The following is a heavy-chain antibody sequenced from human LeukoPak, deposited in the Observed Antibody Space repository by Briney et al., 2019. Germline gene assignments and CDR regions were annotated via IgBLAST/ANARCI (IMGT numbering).Heavy chain of an antibody. CDR3: ARQGDYYDSSGSGDY. Sequence: SETLSLTCTVSGGSISSYYWSWIRQPPGKGLEWIGEINHSGSTNYNPSLKSRVTISVDTSKNQFSLKLSSVTAADTAVYYCARQGDYYDSSGSGDYWGQGTLVTVSS. V-gene: IGHV4-34*01. D-gene: IGHD3-22*01. CDR2: INHSGST. CDR1: GGSISSYY. J-gene: IGHJ4*02.